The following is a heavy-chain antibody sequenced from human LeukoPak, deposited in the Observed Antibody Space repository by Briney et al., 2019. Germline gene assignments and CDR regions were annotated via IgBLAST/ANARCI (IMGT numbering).Heavy chain of an antibody. D-gene: IGHD4-23*01. J-gene: IGHJ3*02. CDR3: AADYGGYSGAFDI. CDR2: MYYSGST. Sequence: SETLSLTCTVSGGSIASSSYYWGWIRQPPEKGLEWIGSMYYSGSTYYNPSLKSRVTISVDTSKNQFSLKLSSVTAADTAVHYCAADYGGYSGAFDIWGQGTMVTVSS. V-gene: IGHV4-39*01. CDR1: GGSIASSSYY.